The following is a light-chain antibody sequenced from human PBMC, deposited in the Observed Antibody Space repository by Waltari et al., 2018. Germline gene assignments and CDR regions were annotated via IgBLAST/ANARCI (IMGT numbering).Light chain of an antibody. V-gene: IGLV2-14*03. Sequence: QSALTQPASVSGSPGQSITISCTGTNSDIGGYNFVSWYQQHPAKAPKLMIFDVTNRPSGVSDRFSGSNSGNTASLTISGLQADDEAVYYCSSYTSNSTLWVFGGGTRLTVL. J-gene: IGLJ3*02. CDR1: NSDIGGYNF. CDR3: SSYTSNSTLWV. CDR2: DVT.